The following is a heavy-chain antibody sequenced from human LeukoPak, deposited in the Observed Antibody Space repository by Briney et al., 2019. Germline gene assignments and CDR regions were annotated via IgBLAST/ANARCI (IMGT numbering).Heavy chain of an antibody. D-gene: IGHD1-14*01. CDR3: AGGRNPRVFYYYYGMDV. J-gene: IGHJ6*02. CDR2: IYYSGST. CDR1: GGSISSYY. Sequence: SETLSLTCTVSGGSISSYYWSWIRQPPGKGLEWIGYIYYSGSTNYNPSLKSRVTISVDTSKNQFSLKLSSVTAADTAVYYCAGGRNPRVFYYYYGMDVWGQGTTVTVSS. V-gene: IGHV4-59*01.